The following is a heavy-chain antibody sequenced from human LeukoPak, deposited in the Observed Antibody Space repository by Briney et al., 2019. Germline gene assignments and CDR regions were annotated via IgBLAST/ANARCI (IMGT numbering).Heavy chain of an antibody. CDR3: ARDSGPPTTYYDFWSGYPYNGMDV. D-gene: IGHD3-3*01. V-gene: IGHV3-7*01. J-gene: IGHJ6*02. CDR2: IKQDGSEK. CDR1: GFTFSRYW. Sequence: GGSLRLSCAASGFTFSRYWMRWARQAPGKGLEWVANIKQDGSEKYYVDSVKGRFTISRDNAKNSLYLQMNSLRAEDTAVYYCARDSGPPTTYYDFWSGYPYNGMDVWGQGTTVTVSS.